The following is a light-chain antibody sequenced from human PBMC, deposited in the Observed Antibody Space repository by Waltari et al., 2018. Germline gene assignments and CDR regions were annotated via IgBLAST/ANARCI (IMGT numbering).Light chain of an antibody. CDR1: SSNIGSNY. CDR3: AAWDDSLSAVV. Sequence: QSVLTQPPSASGTPGQRVTISCSGSSSNIGSNYVYWYQQLPGTAPKLLISRNNQRPSGVPDGFSGSKAGTSASRAISGLRSEDEADYYCAAWDDSLSAVVFGGGTKLTVL. V-gene: IGLV1-47*01. CDR2: RNN. J-gene: IGLJ2*01.